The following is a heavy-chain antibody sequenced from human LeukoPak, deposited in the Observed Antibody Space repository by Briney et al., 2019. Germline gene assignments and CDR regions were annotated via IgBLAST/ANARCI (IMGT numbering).Heavy chain of an antibody. CDR3: ARELWFGESRPFDY. CDR2: IKQDGSEK. V-gene: IGHV3-7*01. CDR1: GFTFSSYW. Sequence: PGGSLRLSCAASGFTFSSYWMSWVRQAPGKGLEWVANIKQDGSEKYYVDSVKGRFTISRDNAKNSLYLQMNSLRAEDTAVYYCARELWFGESRPFDYWGQGTLVTVSS. D-gene: IGHD3-10*01. J-gene: IGHJ4*02.